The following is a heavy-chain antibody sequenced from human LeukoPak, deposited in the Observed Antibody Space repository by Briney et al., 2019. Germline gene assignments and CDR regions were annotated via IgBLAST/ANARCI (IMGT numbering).Heavy chain of an antibody. CDR1: GFTFSSYA. CDR2: ISGSGGST. J-gene: IGHJ5*02. V-gene: IGHV3-23*01. CDR3: AKDVGRVVKNWFDP. Sequence: PGGSLRLSCAASGFTFSSYAMSWVRQAPGKGLEWVPAISGSGGSTYYADSVKGRFTISRDNSKNTLYLQMNSLRAEDTAVYYCAKDVGRVVKNWFDPWGQGTLVTVSS. D-gene: IGHD2-15*01.